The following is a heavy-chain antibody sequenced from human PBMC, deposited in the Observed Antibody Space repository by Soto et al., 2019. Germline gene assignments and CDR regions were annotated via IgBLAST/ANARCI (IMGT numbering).Heavy chain of an antibody. J-gene: IGHJ3*02. CDR1: GGSISSGDYY. CDR2: IYYRGRN. Sequence: QVQLQESGPGLVKPSQTLSLTCTVSGGSISSGDYYWSWIRQPPGKGLEWFGYIYYRGRNYYNPCLKRRVTVSVDSSKNQFALQLSSVPAAVSAGYYCARDDIVATIYAFDIWGQGTMVTVSS. D-gene: IGHD5-12*01. V-gene: IGHV4-30-4*01. CDR3: ARDDIVATIYAFDI.